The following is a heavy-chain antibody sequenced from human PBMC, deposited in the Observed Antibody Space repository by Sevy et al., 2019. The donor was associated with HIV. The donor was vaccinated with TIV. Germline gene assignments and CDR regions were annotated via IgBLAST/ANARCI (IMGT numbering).Heavy chain of an antibody. J-gene: IGHJ6*02. Sequence: SETLSLTCTVSGVSISGYYWSWIRQSPGKGLEWIGDIYYSGMTNYNPSLKSRVTISDDTSKNQFSLKLNSVTAAETAVYYCARAAAEYYYGMDVWGQGTKVTVSS. CDR2: IYYSGMT. D-gene: IGHD6-25*01. CDR1: GVSISGYY. CDR3: ARAAAEYYYGMDV. V-gene: IGHV4-59*12.